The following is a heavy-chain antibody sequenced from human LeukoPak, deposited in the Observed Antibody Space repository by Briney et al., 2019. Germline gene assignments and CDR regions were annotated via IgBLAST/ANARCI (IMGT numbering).Heavy chain of an antibody. J-gene: IGHJ4*02. CDR3: ASSVGAIGAAFDY. V-gene: IGHV4-59*01. CDR1: GGSISNFY. D-gene: IGHD1-26*01. Sequence: SETLSLTCTVSGGSISNFYWSWIRQSPGKGLEWIGYIYASGTTNYNPSLKSRVTISVDTSKKQFSLNLRSVTAADAAVYYCASSVGAIGAAFDYWGQGTLVTVSS. CDR2: IYASGTT.